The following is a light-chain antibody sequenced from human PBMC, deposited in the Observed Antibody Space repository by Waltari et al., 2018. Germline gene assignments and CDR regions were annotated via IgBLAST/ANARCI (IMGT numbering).Light chain of an antibody. V-gene: IGKV1-9*01. CDR1: QGLTSY. CDR2: DIS. CDR3: QQLNEYPIT. J-gene: IGKJ5*01. Sequence: DIQLTTSPPFLSPSVGDRVTITCRSNQGLTSYFAWYQQKPGKAPKPLIHDISTLQSGVPAKFGVSGSGTEFTRTISSLQPEDSATYYCQQLNEYPITFGQGTRVETK.